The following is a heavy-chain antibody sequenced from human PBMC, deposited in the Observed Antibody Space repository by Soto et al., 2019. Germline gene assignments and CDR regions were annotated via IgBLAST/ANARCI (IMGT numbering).Heavy chain of an antibody. CDR1: GFSLTTSGVG. V-gene: IGHV2-5*02. CDR2: IYWDDDK. Sequence: QITLNESGPTVVRPTETLTLTCRFSGFSLTTSGVGVGWIRQSPGKAPEGLALIYWDDDKRYSASLKSRLTITTEASKNQVLLTVSDLDPTDTATYYCAHRVLRTVFGLVTTTAIYFDFWGQGTPVAVSS. CDR3: AHRVLRTVFGLVTTTAIYFDF. D-gene: IGHD3-3*01. J-gene: IGHJ4*02.